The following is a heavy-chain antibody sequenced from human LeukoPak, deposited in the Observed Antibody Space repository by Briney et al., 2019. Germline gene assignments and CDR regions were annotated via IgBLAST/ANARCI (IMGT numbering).Heavy chain of an antibody. CDR3: ARDLLWFGESKRDYRNFDY. Sequence: ASVKVSCKASGYTFTSYGISWVPQALEQGLEWMGWISAYNGNTNYAQKLQGRVTMTTDTSTSTAYMELRSLRSDDTAVYYCARDLLWFGESKRDYRNFDYWGQGTLVTVSS. V-gene: IGHV1-18*01. CDR1: GYTFTSYG. J-gene: IGHJ4*02. CDR2: ISAYNGNT. D-gene: IGHD3-10*01.